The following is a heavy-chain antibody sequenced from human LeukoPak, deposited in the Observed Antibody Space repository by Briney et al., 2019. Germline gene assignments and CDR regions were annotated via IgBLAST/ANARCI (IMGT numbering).Heavy chain of an antibody. CDR2: IYYSGST. D-gene: IGHD5-24*01. V-gene: IGHV4-31*03. Sequence: PSETLSLTCTVSGGSISSGGYYWSWIRQHPGKGLEWIGYIYYSGSTYYNPSPKSRVTISVDTSKNQFSLKLSSVTAADTAVYYCARGAKERWLQFIPFDYWGQGTLVTVSS. CDR1: GGSISSGGYY. J-gene: IGHJ4*02. CDR3: ARGAKERWLQFIPFDY.